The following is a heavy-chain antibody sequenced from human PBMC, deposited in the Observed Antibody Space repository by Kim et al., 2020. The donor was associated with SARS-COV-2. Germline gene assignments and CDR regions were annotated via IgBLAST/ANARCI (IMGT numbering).Heavy chain of an antibody. J-gene: IGHJ6*02. Sequence: TTDYAAPVKGIFIISRDDSKDMLYLQMNGLKTEDTAVYYCTTGPAAGSDVWGQGTTVTVSS. CDR3: TTGPAAGSDV. CDR2: TT. V-gene: IGHV3-15*01. D-gene: IGHD6-13*01.